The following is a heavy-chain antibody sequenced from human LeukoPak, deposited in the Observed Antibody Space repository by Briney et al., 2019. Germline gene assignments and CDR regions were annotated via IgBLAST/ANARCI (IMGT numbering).Heavy chain of an antibody. V-gene: IGHV3-30*02. Sequence: GGSLRLSCAASGFTFSSYGMHWVRQAPDKGLEWVAFIRYDGSNKYYADSVKGRFTISRDNSKNTLYLQMNSLRAEDTAVYYCAKDRAYSSSNLGPEELTFDYWGQGTLVTVSS. D-gene: IGHD6-13*01. CDR2: IRYDGSNK. J-gene: IGHJ4*02. CDR3: AKDRAYSSSNLGPEELTFDY. CDR1: GFTFSSYG.